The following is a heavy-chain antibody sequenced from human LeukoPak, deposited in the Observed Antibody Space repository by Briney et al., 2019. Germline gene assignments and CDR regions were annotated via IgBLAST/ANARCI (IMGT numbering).Heavy chain of an antibody. Sequence: SETLSLTCAVYGGSFSACYWSWIRQPPGKGLEWIGEINHSGSTNYNPSLKSRVTISVDRSKSQFSLKLRSVTAADTAVYYCARGELRLYYYYGMDVWGQGTTVTVSS. CDR1: GGSFSACY. D-gene: IGHD3-16*01. V-gene: IGHV4-34*01. CDR2: INHSGST. J-gene: IGHJ6*02. CDR3: ARGELRLYYYYGMDV.